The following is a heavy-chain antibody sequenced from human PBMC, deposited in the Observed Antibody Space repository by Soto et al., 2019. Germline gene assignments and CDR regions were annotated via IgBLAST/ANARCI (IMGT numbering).Heavy chain of an antibody. CDR1: GFTFSNAW. D-gene: IGHD6-6*01. CDR2: ISSSSSYI. Sequence: GGALRLSFSASGFTFSNAWVKWVPPAPGKGLEWVSSISSSSSYIYYADSVKGRFTISRDNAKNSLYLQMNSLRAEDTAVYYCARDGAIAALSFDYWGQGTLVTVSS. V-gene: IGHV3-21*01. CDR3: ARDGAIAALSFDY. J-gene: IGHJ4*02.